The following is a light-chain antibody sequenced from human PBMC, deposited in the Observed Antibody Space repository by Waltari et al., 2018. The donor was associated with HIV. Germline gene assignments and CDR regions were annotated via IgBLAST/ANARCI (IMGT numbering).Light chain of an antibody. J-gene: IGLJ2*01. Sequence: QSALTQPPSVSGSLGQSVTISCTGTSNDVGHSNSVSWYQQSPGPAPKLMIYDVSNRPSVVPDRFSGSKSGNTASLTISGLQAEDEADYYCSSFTTSITVVFGGGTKLTVL. CDR3: SSFTTSITVV. CDR1: SNDVGHSNS. CDR2: DVS. V-gene: IGLV2-18*02.